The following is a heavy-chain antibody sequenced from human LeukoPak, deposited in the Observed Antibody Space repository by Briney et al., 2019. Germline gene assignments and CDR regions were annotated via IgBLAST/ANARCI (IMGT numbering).Heavy chain of an antibody. CDR1: GGSISSYY. CDR2: IYTSGST. Sequence: MSSETLSLTCTVSGGSISSYYWSWIRQPAGKGLEWIGRIYTSGSTNYNPSLKSRVTMSVDTSKNQCTLKLSSVTAADTAVYYCARVGDYALKDWGQGTLVTVSS. D-gene: IGHD3-16*01. J-gene: IGHJ4*02. CDR3: ARVGDYALKD. V-gene: IGHV4-4*07.